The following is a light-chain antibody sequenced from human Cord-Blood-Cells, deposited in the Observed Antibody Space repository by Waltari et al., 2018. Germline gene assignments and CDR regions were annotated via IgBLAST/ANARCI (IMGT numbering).Light chain of an antibody. CDR3: QSYDSSLSGVV. V-gene: IGLV1-40*01. Sequence: QSVLTQPPSVSASTGPRVTITCTGTTSNLGAGYAVRWYQQLPGTAPKLLIYGNSNRPSGVLDRFSGSKSGTSASLAITGLQAEDEADYYCQSYDSSLSGVVFGGGTKLTVL. J-gene: IGLJ2*01. CDR1: TSNLGAGYA. CDR2: GNS.